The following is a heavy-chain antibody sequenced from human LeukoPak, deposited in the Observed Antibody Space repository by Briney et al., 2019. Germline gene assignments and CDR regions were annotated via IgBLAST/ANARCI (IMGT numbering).Heavy chain of an antibody. V-gene: IGHV4-39*07. CDR2: IYYSGST. CDR3: ARADIVLMVYAIPPFDY. J-gene: IGHJ4*02. Sequence: SETLSLTCTVSGGSISSSSYYWGWIRLPPGKGLEWIGSIYYSGSTYYNPSLKSRVTISVDTSKNQFSLKLSSVTAADTAVYYCARADIVLMVYAIPPFDYWGQGTLVTVSS. D-gene: IGHD2-8*01. CDR1: GGSISSSSYY.